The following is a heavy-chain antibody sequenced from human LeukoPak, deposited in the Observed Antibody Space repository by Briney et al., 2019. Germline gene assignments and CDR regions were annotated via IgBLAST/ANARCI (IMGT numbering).Heavy chain of an antibody. J-gene: IGHJ4*02. D-gene: IGHD3-9*01. V-gene: IGHV3-48*02. CDR1: GFTFSSYT. CDR3: VRDSDWSFDY. Sequence: PGGSLRLSCAASGFTFSSYTMNWVRQAPGKGLEWVSYISSGSSAIYYADSVKGRFAISRDNAKNSLYLQMNSLRDEDTAVYYCVRDSDWSFDYWGQGTLVTVSS. CDR2: ISSGSSAI.